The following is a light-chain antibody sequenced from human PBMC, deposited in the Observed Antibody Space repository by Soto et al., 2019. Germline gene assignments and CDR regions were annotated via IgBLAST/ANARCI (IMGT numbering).Light chain of an antibody. CDR1: QSVSGN. CDR2: HAS. V-gene: IGKV3-15*01. Sequence: EIVMTQSPTTVSVSLGERATLSCRASQSVSGNLAWYQQKPGQPPRLLIFHASTRATGIPARFSGSGSDTEFTLTISGLQSEDFAVYYCQQYVHWPPEFGPGTKVDIK. J-gene: IGKJ3*01. CDR3: QQYVHWPPE.